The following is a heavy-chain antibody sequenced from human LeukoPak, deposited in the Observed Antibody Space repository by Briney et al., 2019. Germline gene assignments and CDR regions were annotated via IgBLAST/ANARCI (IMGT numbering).Heavy chain of an antibody. CDR2: IYHSGST. Sequence: PSETLSLTCTVSGASISSGGYYWSWIRQPPGKGLEWIGEIYHSGSTNYNPSLKSRVTISVDKSKNQFPLKLSSVTAADTAVYYCARGSYFDYWGQGTLVTVSS. CDR1: GASISSGGYY. J-gene: IGHJ4*02. CDR3: ARGSYFDY. V-gene: IGHV4-39*06.